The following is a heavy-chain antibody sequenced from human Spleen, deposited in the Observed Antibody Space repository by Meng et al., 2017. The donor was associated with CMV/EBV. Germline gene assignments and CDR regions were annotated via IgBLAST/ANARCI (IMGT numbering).Heavy chain of an antibody. CDR3: AHRLTSSSAYYFDY. CDR2: IYWDDEK. V-gene: IGHV2-5*02. CDR1: GFSLSTSGVG. D-gene: IGHD6-6*01. Sequence: QITLKESGLTLVKPTQTPTLTCPFSGFSLSTSGVGVGWTRQPPGKALEWLGLIYWDDEKRYSPSLKSRLTITKDTSKNQVVLTMTNMDPVDTATYYCAHRLTSSSAYYFDYWGQGTLVTVSS. J-gene: IGHJ4*02.